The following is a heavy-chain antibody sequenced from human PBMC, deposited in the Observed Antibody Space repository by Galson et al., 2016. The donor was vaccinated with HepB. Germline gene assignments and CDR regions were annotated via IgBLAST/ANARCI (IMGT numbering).Heavy chain of an antibody. CDR2: ISANSGNT. Sequence: SVKVSCKASGYRFTRNGISWVRQAPGQGLEWIGWISANSGNTNYAQKFQGRVTMTRDTSTSTAYMELRSLRHDDTAVYYCARGVQYAFDLWGQGTVVSVSS. CDR3: ARGVQYAFDL. J-gene: IGHJ3*01. CDR1: GYRFTRNG. V-gene: IGHV1-18*01.